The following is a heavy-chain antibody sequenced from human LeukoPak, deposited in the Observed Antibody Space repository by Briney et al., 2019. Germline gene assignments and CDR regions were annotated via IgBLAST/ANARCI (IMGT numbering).Heavy chain of an antibody. CDR1: GFTFSSYA. D-gene: IGHD6-13*01. Sequence: GGSLRLSCAASGFTFSSYAMHWVRQAPGKGLEWVAVISYDGSNKYYADSVKGRFTISRDNSKNTLYLQMNSLRAEDTAVYYCARLYSSSWDIWGQGTMVTVSS. CDR2: ISYDGSNK. CDR3: ARLYSSSWDI. V-gene: IGHV3-30-3*01. J-gene: IGHJ3*02.